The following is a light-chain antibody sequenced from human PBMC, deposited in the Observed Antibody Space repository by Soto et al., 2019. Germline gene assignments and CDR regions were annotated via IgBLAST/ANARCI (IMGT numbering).Light chain of an antibody. Sequence: EVVLTQSPDTLSLSPGERATLSCMASQSVSDNYLAWYQQKPGQAPRLLIYTTSKRPTGIPDRFSGSGSGTDFALTISSLQSEDFAVYYCQQRSNWPITFGQGTRLEIK. CDR2: TTS. CDR1: QSVSDNY. V-gene: IGKV3D-20*02. J-gene: IGKJ5*01. CDR3: QQRSNWPIT.